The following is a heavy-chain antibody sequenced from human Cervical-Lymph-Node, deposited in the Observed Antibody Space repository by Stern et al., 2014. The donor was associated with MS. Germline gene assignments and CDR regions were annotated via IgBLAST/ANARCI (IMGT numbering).Heavy chain of an antibody. CDR3: ARRDMVQGVIGPIGN. CDR2: IHHSGTT. Sequence: QVQLQESGPGLVKPSETLSLTCIVSGGSINSGSFYWGWIRQPPGRGLEWIGSIHHSGTTYYNPSLKSRITISVETSNNQFSLRLIFGAAADTAVYYCARRDMVQGVIGPIGNWGQGTLVTVSS. D-gene: IGHD3-10*01. J-gene: IGHJ4*02. CDR1: GGSINSGSFY. V-gene: IGHV4-39*01.